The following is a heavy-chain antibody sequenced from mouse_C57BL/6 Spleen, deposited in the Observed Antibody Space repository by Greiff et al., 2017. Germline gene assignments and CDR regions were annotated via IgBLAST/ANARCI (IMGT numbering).Heavy chain of an antibody. J-gene: IGHJ2*01. Sequence: QVQLKQSGPELVKPGASVKISCKASGYAFSSSWMNWVKQRPGKGLEWIGRIYPGDGDTNYNGKFKGKATLTEDKSSSTAYMQLSSLTSEDSAVYFCARQNYGSSFDYWGQGTTLTVSS. CDR3: ARQNYGSSFDY. D-gene: IGHD1-1*01. V-gene: IGHV1-82*01. CDR2: IYPGDGDT. CDR1: GYAFSSSW.